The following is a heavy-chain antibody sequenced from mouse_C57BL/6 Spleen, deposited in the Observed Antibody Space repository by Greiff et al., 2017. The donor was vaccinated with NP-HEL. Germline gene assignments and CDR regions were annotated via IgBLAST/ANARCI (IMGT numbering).Heavy chain of an antibody. D-gene: IGHD1-1*01. V-gene: IGHV1-64*01. Sequence: QVQLQHPGAELVKPGASVKLSCKASGYTFTSYWMHWVKQRPGQGLEWIGMIHPNSGSTNYNEKFKSKATLTVDKSSSTAYMQLSSLTSEDSAVYYCARLDGSSYVWFAYWGQGTLVTVSA. CDR3: ARLDGSSYVWFAY. J-gene: IGHJ3*01. CDR1: GYTFTSYW. CDR2: IHPNSGST.